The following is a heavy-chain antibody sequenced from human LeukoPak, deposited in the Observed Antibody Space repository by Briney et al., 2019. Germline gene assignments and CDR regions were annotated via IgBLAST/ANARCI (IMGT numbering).Heavy chain of an antibody. CDR1: GGSISSHY. V-gene: IGHV4-59*11. Sequence: SETLSLTCTVSGGSISSHYWSWIRQPPGKGLEWIGYIYYSGSTNYNPSLKSRVTISVDTSKNQFSLKLSSVTAADTAVYYCARRWDDSSGYYLFYYWGQGTLVTVSS. CDR3: ARRWDDSSGYYLFYY. CDR2: IYYSGST. D-gene: IGHD3-22*01. J-gene: IGHJ4*02.